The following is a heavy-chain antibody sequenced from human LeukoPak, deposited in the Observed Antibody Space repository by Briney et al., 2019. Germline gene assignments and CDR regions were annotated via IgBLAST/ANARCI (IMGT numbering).Heavy chain of an antibody. Sequence: GGSLRLSCAASGFTFSSYGMHWVRQAPGKGLEWVAFIRYDGSNKYYADSVKGRFTISRDNSKNTLYLQMNSLRAEDTAVYYCAILHGPLAIVRGIKYYYYGMDVWGQGTTVTVSS. J-gene: IGHJ6*02. D-gene: IGHD3-10*01. CDR1: GFTFSSYG. V-gene: IGHV3-30*02. CDR2: IRYDGSNK. CDR3: AILHGPLAIVRGIKYYYYGMDV.